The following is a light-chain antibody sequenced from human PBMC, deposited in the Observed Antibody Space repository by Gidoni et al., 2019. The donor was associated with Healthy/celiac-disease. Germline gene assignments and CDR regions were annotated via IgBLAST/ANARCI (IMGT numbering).Light chain of an antibody. J-gene: IGKJ2*01. CDR2: DAS. Sequence: EIVLTQSPATLSLSPGERATLSCRASQSVSSYLAGYQQKPGQAPRLLIYDASNRATGIPAMFSGSGSGTDFTLTIISLEPEDFAVYYCQQRSNWPYTFIQXTKLEIK. V-gene: IGKV3-11*01. CDR3: QQRSNWPYT. CDR1: QSVSSY.